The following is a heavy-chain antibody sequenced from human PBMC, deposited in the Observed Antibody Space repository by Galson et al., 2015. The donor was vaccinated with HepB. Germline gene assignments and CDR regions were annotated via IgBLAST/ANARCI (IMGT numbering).Heavy chain of an antibody. V-gene: IGHV3-73*01. CDR3: TRHRTRWFGELAPVYGMDV. J-gene: IGHJ6*02. Sequence: SLRLSCAASGFTFSGSATHWVRQASGKGLEWVGRIRSKANSYATAYAASVKGRFTISRDDSKNTAYLQMNSLKTEDTAVYYCTRHRTRWFGELAPVYGMDVWGQGTTVTVSS. D-gene: IGHD3-10*01. CDR1: GFTFSGSA. CDR2: IRSKANSYAT.